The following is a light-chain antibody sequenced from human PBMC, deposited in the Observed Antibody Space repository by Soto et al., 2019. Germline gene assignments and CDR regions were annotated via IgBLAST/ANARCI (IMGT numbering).Light chain of an antibody. V-gene: IGLV2-8*01. J-gene: IGLJ1*01. Sequence: QSVLTQLPSASGSPGQSVAISCTGTSSDVGGYNYVSWYQQHPGKAPKLMIYEVNKRPSGVPDRFSGSKSGNTASLTVSGLQAEDEADYYCSSYAGSSNVFGTGTKVTVL. CDR2: EVN. CDR3: SSYAGSSNV. CDR1: SSDVGGYNY.